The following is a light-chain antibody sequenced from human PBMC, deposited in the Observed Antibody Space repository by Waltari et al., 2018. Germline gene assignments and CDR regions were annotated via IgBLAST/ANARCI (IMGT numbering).Light chain of an antibody. Sequence: QSVLTQPPSASGTPGQRVTISCSGSSSNIGSNTVNWYQQLPGTAPKLLIYSNKQGPSGVPDRFSGSKSGTSASLAISALQSDDESDYYCAAWDDSLNGYVFGTGTKVTVL. V-gene: IGLV1-44*01. CDR3: AAWDDSLNGYV. J-gene: IGLJ1*01. CDR1: SSNIGSNT. CDR2: SNK.